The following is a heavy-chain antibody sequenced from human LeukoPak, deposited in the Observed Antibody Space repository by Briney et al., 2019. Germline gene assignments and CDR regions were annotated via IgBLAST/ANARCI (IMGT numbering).Heavy chain of an antibody. J-gene: IGHJ4*02. D-gene: IGHD5-24*01. CDR2: ISSSGSTI. Sequence: PGGSLRLSCAASGFTFSSYEMNWVRQAPGKGLEWVSYISSSGSTIYYADSVKGRFTISRDNAKNSLYLQMNSLRAEDTAVYYCARGRWLQPFDYWGQGTLVTVSS. V-gene: IGHV3-48*03. CDR3: ARGRWLQPFDY. CDR1: GFTFSSYE.